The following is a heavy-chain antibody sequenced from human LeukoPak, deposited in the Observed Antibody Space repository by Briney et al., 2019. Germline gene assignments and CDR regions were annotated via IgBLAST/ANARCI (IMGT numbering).Heavy chain of an antibody. V-gene: IGHV4-59*01. J-gene: IGHJ4*02. CDR1: GGSIWSYY. D-gene: IGHD6-19*01. CDR3: ARSSAWSPFDS. Sequence: SETLSLTCTVSGGSIWSYYWSWIRQPPGKGLEWIGYVYSSGSTNHNPSLKSRATISIDTSKNQFSLRLGSVTAAVTAVYFCARSSAWSPFDSWGQGILVTVSS. CDR2: VYSSGST.